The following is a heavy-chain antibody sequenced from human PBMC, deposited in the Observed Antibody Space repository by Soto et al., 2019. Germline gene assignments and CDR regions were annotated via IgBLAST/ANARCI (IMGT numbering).Heavy chain of an antibody. V-gene: IGHV3-7*01. Sequence: GGSLRLSCAASGFTFSNYWMSWVRRAPGKGLEWVANIKQDGSEKNYKDSVKGRLTTSRDNAKNSLSLQMNSLRAEDTAVYYCARRATTSAGYFDLWGRGTLVNVSS. D-gene: IGHD1-1*01. CDR3: ARRATTSAGYFDL. CDR2: IKQDGSEK. CDR1: GFTFSNYW. J-gene: IGHJ2*01.